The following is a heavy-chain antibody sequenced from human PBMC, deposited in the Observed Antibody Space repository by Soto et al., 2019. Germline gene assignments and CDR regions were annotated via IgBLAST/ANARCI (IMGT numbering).Heavy chain of an antibody. Sequence: PGGSLRLSCTASRLTISSYGMHWVRQAPGKGLELVAVISYDGSNQYYAYSLNGRLTISRDNSQNTLYLQVNSLRAADTAGYYCAKSDTSGYLMDVWGQGTTVTVSS. CDR2: ISYDGSNQ. V-gene: IGHV3-30*18. CDR3: AKSDTSGYLMDV. J-gene: IGHJ6*02. CDR1: RLTISSYG. D-gene: IGHD5-12*01.